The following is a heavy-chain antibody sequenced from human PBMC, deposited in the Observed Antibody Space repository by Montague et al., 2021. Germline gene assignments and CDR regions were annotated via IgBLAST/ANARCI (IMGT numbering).Heavy chain of an antibody. CDR2: INAGNGNT. V-gene: IGHV1-3*01. J-gene: IGHJ4*02. CDR3: ARDRDQQTWLGLFDY. Sequence: SVKVSCKASGYTFTTYAIHWVRQAPGQRPEWVGWINAGNGNTYYSQKFQGRVTIARDTSATTAYMELSNLRSEDTAVYYCARDRDQQTWLGLFDYWGQGTLVTVSS. CDR1: GYTFTTYA. D-gene: IGHD1-26*01.